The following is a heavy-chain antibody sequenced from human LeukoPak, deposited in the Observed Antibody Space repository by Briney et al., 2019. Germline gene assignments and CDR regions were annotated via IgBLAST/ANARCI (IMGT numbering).Heavy chain of an antibody. CDR2: INPNRGGT. Sequence: ASVTVSCKASVYTFTGYYMHWVRQAPGQGLDGMGWINPNRGGTNYAQKLQGRVNMPRDPSISTAHMELSRLKSDDTAVYYSARESGTAMVRGNRFDPWGQGPLVTVSS. D-gene: IGHD5-18*01. CDR3: ARESGTAMVRGNRFDP. CDR1: VYTFTGYY. J-gene: IGHJ5*02. V-gene: IGHV1-2*02.